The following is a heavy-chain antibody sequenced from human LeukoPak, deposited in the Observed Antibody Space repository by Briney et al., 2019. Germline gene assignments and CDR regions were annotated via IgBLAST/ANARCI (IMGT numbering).Heavy chain of an antibody. Sequence: GGTLRLSCAASGFSFRTYGMSWVRQAPGKRLEWVSGISGSGDNTHNADFVKGRFTISRDNSKNTLYLQMNSLRAEDTAVYYCAKDRRAGSYDYWGQGTLVTVSS. CDR1: GFSFRTYG. D-gene: IGHD3-10*01. J-gene: IGHJ4*02. CDR2: ISGSGDNT. V-gene: IGHV3-23*01. CDR3: AKDRRAGSYDY.